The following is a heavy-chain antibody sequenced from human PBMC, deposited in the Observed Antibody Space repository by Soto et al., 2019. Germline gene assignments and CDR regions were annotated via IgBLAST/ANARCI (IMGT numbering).Heavy chain of an antibody. CDR1: GFTFSSYG. J-gene: IGHJ6*02. V-gene: IGHV3-33*01. CDR3: ARDIGEYYDSSGYYLNYGMDV. Sequence: QVQLGESGGGVVQPGRSLRLSYAASGFTFSSYGMHWVRQAPGKGLEWVAVIWYDGSNKYYADSVKGRFTISRDNSKNTLYLQMNSLRAEDTAVYYCARDIGEYYDSSGYYLNYGMDVWGQGTTVTVSS. CDR2: IWYDGSNK. D-gene: IGHD3-22*01.